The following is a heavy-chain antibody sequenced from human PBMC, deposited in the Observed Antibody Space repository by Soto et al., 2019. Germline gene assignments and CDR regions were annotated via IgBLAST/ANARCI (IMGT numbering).Heavy chain of an antibody. J-gene: IGHJ4*02. Sequence: SETLSLTCTVSGGSISSYYWNWIRQPPGKGLEWIGYIYYSGSTNYNPSLKSRVTISVDTSKNQFSLKLTSVTAADTAVYYCARAHAALVYFDYWGQKTLVTVSS. CDR1: GGSISSYY. CDR2: IYYSGST. CDR3: ARAHAALVYFDY. V-gene: IGHV4-59*08. D-gene: IGHD5-18*01.